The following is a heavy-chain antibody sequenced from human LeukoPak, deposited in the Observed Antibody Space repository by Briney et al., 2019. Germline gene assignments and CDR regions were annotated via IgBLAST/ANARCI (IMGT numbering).Heavy chain of an antibody. D-gene: IGHD5-18*01. CDR3: VRHNNYALDY. J-gene: IGHJ4*02. V-gene: IGHV5-51*01. Sequence: GESLKISCEGSGYSFTSYWIAWARQMPGKGLEWMAIIFPGNSDTIYSPSFQGQVTISADKSINTAYLQWRGLKDSDTAMYYCVRHNNYALDYWGQGTLVTVSS. CDR2: IFPGNSDT. CDR1: GYSFTSYW.